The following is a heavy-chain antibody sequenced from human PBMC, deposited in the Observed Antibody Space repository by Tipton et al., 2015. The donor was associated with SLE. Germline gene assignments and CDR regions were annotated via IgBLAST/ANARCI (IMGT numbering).Heavy chain of an antibody. CDR1: GYSFTNYW. Sequence: QLVQSGAEVKKPGESLKISCKGSGYSFTNYWIGWVRQMPGKGLEWMGIIYPGDSDTRYSPSFQGQVTISADKSISTAYLQWSSLTASDTAMYYCARLGNGYSVYYYYGMDVWGQGTTVTVSS. CDR2: IYPGDSDT. V-gene: IGHV5-51*03. CDR3: ARLGNGYSVYYYYGMDV. J-gene: IGHJ6*02. D-gene: IGHD5-24*01.